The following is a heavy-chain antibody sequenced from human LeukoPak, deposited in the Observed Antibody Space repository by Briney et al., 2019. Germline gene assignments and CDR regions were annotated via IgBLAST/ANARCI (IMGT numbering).Heavy chain of an antibody. D-gene: IGHD3-16*02. CDR1: GCTFSSYA. J-gene: IGHJ4*02. Sequence: GGSLRLSCAASGCTFSSYAMSWVRQAPGKGLEWVSAISGSGGSTYYADSVKGRFTISRDNSKNTLYLQMNRLRAEDTVVYYCAKGYRRGRSRLDYWGQGILVTVSS. CDR2: ISGSGGST. V-gene: IGHV3-23*01. CDR3: AKGYRRGRSRLDY.